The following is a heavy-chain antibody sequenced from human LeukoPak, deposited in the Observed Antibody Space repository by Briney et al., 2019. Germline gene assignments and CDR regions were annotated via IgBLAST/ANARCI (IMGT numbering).Heavy chain of an antibody. J-gene: IGHJ6*03. CDR2: INHSGST. D-gene: IGHD2-15*01. Sequence: SATLSLTCAVYGGSFTGYYWSWIRQPPGKGLEWMGEINHSGSTTYNPSLKSRVTISVDTAKNQFSLKLSSVTAADTAVYYCARTLGYCSGGSCFSDYYYYYYMDVWGKGTTVTVSS. CDR1: GGSFTGYY. CDR3: ARTLGYCSGGSCFSDYYYYYYMDV. V-gene: IGHV4-34*01.